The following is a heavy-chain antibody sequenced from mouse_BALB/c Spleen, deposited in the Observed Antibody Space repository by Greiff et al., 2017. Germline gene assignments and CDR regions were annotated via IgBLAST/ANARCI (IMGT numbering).Heavy chain of an antibody. CDR1: GFTFSSYT. J-gene: IGHJ3*01. V-gene: IGHV5-6-4*01. CDR2: ISSGGSYT. Sequence: DVQLVESGGGLVKPGGSLKLSCAASGFTFSSYTMSWVRQTPEKRLEWVATISSGGSYTYYPDSVKGRFTISRDNAKNTLHLQMSSLKSEDTAMYYCTRDRGDGFAYWGQGTLVTVSA. D-gene: IGHD3-3*01. CDR3: TRDRGDGFAY.